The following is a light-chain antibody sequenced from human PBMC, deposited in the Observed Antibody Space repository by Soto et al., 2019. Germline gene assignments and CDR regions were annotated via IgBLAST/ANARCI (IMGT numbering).Light chain of an antibody. V-gene: IGKV1-5*01. CDR1: QSISSW. Sequence: DIQMTQSPSTLSASVGDRVTITCRASQSISSWLAWYQQKPGKAPKLLIYDASSLESGVPSRFSGSGTETEFTLTISSLQPDAFATYYCQKYNSYSTFGQGTKVEIK. J-gene: IGKJ1*01. CDR3: QKYNSYST. CDR2: DAS.